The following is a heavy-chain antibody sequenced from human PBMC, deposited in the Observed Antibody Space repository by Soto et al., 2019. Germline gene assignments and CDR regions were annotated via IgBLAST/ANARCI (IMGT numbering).Heavy chain of an antibody. CDR2: ISSNGGST. CDR1: GFTFSSYA. D-gene: IGHD2-2*01. J-gene: IGHJ4*02. CDR3: ASRGPNCSSTSCYDN. V-gene: IGHV3-64*01. Sequence: EVQLVESGGGLVQPGGSLRLSCAASGFTFSSYAMHWVRQAPGKGLEYVSAISSNGGSTYYANSVKGRFTISRDNSKYTLYLQMGSLRAEDMAVYYCASRGPNCSSTSCYDNWGQGTLVTVSS.